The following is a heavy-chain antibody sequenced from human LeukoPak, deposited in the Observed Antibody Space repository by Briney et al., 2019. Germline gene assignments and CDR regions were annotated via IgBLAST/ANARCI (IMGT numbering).Heavy chain of an antibody. J-gene: IGHJ4*02. V-gene: IGHV1-18*01. CDR3: ARGGSSGWRTPNDDY. Sequence: ASVKVSCKASGYTFTSYGISWVRQALGQGLEWMGWSSAYNGNTNYAQKVQGRVTMTTDTSTTTAYMELGSLRSDDTAVYYCARGGSSGWRTPNDDYWGQGTLVTVSS. CDR2: SSAYNGNT. CDR1: GYTFTSYG. D-gene: IGHD6-19*01.